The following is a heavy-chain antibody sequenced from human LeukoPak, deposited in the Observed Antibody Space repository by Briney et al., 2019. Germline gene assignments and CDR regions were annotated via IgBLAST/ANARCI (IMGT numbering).Heavy chain of an antibody. Sequence: SETLSLTCAVSGGSISSSNWWSWVRQPPGEGLEWIGEIYHSGSTNYNPSLKSRVTISVDKSKNQFSLKLSSVTAADTAVYYCARVLELEYYFDYWGQGTLVTVSS. CDR1: GGSISSSNW. CDR2: IYHSGST. V-gene: IGHV4-4*02. J-gene: IGHJ4*02. CDR3: ARVLELEYYFDY. D-gene: IGHD1-7*01.